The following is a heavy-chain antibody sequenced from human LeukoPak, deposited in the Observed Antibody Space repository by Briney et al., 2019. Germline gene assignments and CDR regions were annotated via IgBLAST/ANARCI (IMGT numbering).Heavy chain of an antibody. V-gene: IGHV3-23*01. J-gene: IGHJ6*02. CDR2: ISGSGGST. CDR3: AKDRIAVPGRYYYYGMDV. Sequence: PGGSLRLSCAASGFTFSRYAMSWVRRAPGKGLEWVSSISGSGGSTYYADFVKGRFTISRDNSKNTVYLQVNSLRVEDTAEYYCAKDRIAVPGRYYYYGMDVWGQGTTVTVSS. D-gene: IGHD6-19*01. CDR1: GFTFSRYA.